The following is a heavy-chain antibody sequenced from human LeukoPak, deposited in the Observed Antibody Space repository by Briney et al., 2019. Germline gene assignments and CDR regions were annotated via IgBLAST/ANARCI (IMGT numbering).Heavy chain of an antibody. J-gene: IGHJ5*02. CDR1: GFTFRSYE. V-gene: IGHV3-53*01. CDR3: ARRACSGGSCYSAWFDP. D-gene: IGHD2-15*01. CDR2: IYSGGST. Sequence: GGSLRLSCAASGFTFRSYEMNWVRQAPGKGLEWVSVIYSGGSTYYADSVKGRFTISRDNSKNTLYLQMNSLRAEDTAVYYCARRACSGGSCYSAWFDPWGQGTLVTVSS.